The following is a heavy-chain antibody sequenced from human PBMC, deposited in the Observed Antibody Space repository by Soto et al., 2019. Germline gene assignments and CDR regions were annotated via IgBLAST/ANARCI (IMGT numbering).Heavy chain of an antibody. CDR1: GFTFSDYY. CDR2: ISSGSGTI. Sequence: QVQLVESGGGFVKPGGSLRLSCAASGFTFSDYYMSWLRHAPGKGLEWVSYISSGSGTIYYADSVKGRFTISRDNAKNSLYLQMNSLTAEDTAVYYCASDIVYIAADYWGQGTLVTVSS. V-gene: IGHV3-11*01. CDR3: ASDIVYIAADY. D-gene: IGHD6-13*01. J-gene: IGHJ4*02.